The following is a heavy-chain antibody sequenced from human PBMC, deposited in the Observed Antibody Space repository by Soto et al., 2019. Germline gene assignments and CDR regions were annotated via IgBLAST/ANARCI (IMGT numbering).Heavy chain of an antibody. CDR2: IWYDGSEK. CDR1: GFTFRNHG. D-gene: IGHD1-1*01. J-gene: IGHJ5*02. V-gene: IGHV3-33*01. Sequence: QVQLVESGGGVVQPGRSPRLSCEGSGFTFRNHGMHWIRQSPGKGLEWLAVIWYDGSEKYYADSVKGRFTISTDNSKNTLYLQTNSPKVEDKAIYYCESWSQNTVVEPRGQGTVVTV. CDR3: ESWSQNTVVEP.